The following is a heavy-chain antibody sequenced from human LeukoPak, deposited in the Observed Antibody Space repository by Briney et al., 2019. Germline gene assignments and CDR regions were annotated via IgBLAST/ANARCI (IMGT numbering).Heavy chain of an antibody. D-gene: IGHD4-17*01. Sequence: PGGSLRPSCAASGFTFSSYSMNWVRQAPGKGLEWVSSISSSSSYIYYADSVKGRFTISRDNAKNSLYLQMNSLRAEDTAVYYCARDLSTVTTSWRLDYWGQGTLVTVSS. V-gene: IGHV3-21*01. CDR3: ARDLSTVTTSWRLDY. J-gene: IGHJ4*02. CDR2: ISSSSSYI. CDR1: GFTFSSYS.